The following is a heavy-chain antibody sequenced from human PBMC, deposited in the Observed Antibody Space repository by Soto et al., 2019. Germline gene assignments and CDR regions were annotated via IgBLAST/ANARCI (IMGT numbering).Heavy chain of an antibody. CDR1: GDSISSYNYY. V-gene: IGHV4-39*07. CDR3: ARGTRRYSYDGDAFDI. J-gene: IGHJ3*02. Sequence: SVTLSLTCTVPGDSISSYNYYWGWIRQPPGKGLEWIGSIYYSGNTYYNPYLKSRVTISVDTSKNQFSLKLSSVTAADTAVYYCARGTRRYSYDGDAFDIWGQGTMVS. CDR2: IYYSGNT. D-gene: IGHD5-18*01.